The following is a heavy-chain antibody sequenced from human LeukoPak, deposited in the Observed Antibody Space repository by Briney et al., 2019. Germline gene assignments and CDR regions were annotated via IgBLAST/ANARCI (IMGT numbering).Heavy chain of an antibody. CDR2: INAGNGNT. CDR1: GYTFTSYA. CDR3: ARDRCSGGSCYGWFDP. Sequence: GASVKVSCKASGYTFTSYAMHWMRQAPGQRLEWMGWINAGNGNTKYSQKFQGRVTITRDTSASTAYMELSSLRSEDTAVYYCARDRCSGGSCYGWFDPWGQGTLVTVSS. V-gene: IGHV1-3*01. J-gene: IGHJ5*02. D-gene: IGHD2-15*01.